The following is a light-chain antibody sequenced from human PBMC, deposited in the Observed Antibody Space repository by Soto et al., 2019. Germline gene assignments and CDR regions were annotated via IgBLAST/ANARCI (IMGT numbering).Light chain of an antibody. J-gene: IGLJ1*01. CDR1: SSNIGGNT. CDR2: SYD. Sequence: QSVLTQPPSASGTPGQRVTISCSTSSSNIGGNTVNWYQQVPGTAPKLLIYSYDQRPSGVPDRFSGSKSGTSASLAISGLQSEEEADYYWAAWDASLNGYVFGTGTKVTVL. V-gene: IGLV1-44*01. CDR3: AAWDASLNGYV.